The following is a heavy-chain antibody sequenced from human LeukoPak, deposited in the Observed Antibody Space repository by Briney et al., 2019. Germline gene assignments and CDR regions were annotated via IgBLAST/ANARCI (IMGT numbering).Heavy chain of an antibody. CDR3: AKEALAYGDYVFDY. J-gene: IGHJ4*02. Sequence: GGSLRLSCAASGFTFSSYGMHWVRQAPGKGLEWVAVIWYDGSNKYYADSVKGRFTISRDNSKNTLYLQMNSLRAEDTAVYYCAKEALAYGDYVFDYWGQGTLVTVSS. CDR2: IWYDGSNK. D-gene: IGHD4-17*01. V-gene: IGHV3-33*06. CDR1: GFTFSSYG.